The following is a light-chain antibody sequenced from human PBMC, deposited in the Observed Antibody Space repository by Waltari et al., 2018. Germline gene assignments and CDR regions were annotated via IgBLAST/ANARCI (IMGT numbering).Light chain of an antibody. V-gene: IGKV3-20*01. CDR2: GAS. CDR3: QQYSSLPLT. CDR1: QSVSSSS. J-gene: IGKJ3*01. Sequence: ELVLTQSPGTLSLSPGETATLPCRASQSVSSSSLAWYQQKPGQAPRLLIYGASSRATGIPDRFSGSGSGTDFSLTISRLEPEDFAVYYCQQYSSLPLTFGPGTKVDLK.